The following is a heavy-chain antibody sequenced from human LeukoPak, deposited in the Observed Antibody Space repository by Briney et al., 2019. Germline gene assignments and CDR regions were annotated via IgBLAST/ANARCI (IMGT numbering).Heavy chain of an antibody. J-gene: IGHJ3*02. CDR2: ISWNSGSI. Sequence: GRSLRLSXAASGFTFDDYAMHWVRQAPGKGLEWVSGISWNSGSIGYADSVKGRFTISRDNAKNSLYLQMNSLRAEDMALYYCAKDTGGYYYDAFDIWGQGTMVTVSS. D-gene: IGHD3-22*01. CDR1: GFTFDDYA. V-gene: IGHV3-9*03. CDR3: AKDTGGYYYDAFDI.